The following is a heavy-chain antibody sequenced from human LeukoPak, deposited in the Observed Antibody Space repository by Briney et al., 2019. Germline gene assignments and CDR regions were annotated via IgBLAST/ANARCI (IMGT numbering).Heavy chain of an antibody. J-gene: IGHJ4*02. CDR3: ASYYGSGSYYNVVDY. CDR1: GFTFSSYS. D-gene: IGHD3-10*01. Sequence: GGSLRLSCAASGFTFSSYSMNWVRQAPGKGLEWVSYISSSSSTIYYADSVKGRFTISRDNTKNSLYLQMNSLRAEDTAVYYCASYYGSGSYYNVVDYWGQGTLVTVSS. CDR2: ISSSSSTI. V-gene: IGHV3-48*01.